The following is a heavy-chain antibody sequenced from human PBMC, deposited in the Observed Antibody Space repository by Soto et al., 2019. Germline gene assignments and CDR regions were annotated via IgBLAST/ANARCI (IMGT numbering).Heavy chain of an antibody. CDR3: ARAQGSGFLVS. J-gene: IGHJ4*02. CDR1: GGSISSGDYY. CDR2: IYYSGST. D-gene: IGHD3-10*01. V-gene: IGHV4-30-4*01. Sequence: SETLSLTCTVSGGSISSGDYYWSWIRQPPGKGLEWIGYIYYSGSTYYNPSLKSRVTISVDTSKNQFSQKLSSVTAADTAVYYCARAQGSGFLVSWGQGTLVTVSS.